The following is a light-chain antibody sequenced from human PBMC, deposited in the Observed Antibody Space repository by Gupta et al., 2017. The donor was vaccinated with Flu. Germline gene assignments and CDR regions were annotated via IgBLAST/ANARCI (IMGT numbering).Light chain of an antibody. Sequence: TISCSGISSTIGTNTENWYQQLPGTAPTLLLYSNNQRPSGVPDRFSGSKSDTSASLAISGLQSEDEADYYCAAWDDSLNGLWVFGGGTKLTVL. CDR1: SSTIGTNT. J-gene: IGLJ3*02. CDR3: AAWDDSLNGLWV. V-gene: IGLV1-44*01. CDR2: SNN.